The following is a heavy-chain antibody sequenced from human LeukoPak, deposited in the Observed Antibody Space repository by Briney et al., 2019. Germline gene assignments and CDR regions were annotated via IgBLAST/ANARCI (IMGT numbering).Heavy chain of an antibody. CDR3: ARVGNYYDSSGYYLSFDY. V-gene: IGHV3-7*03. D-gene: IGHD3-22*01. CDR1: GFTFSHFW. CDR2: IKQDGSEK. Sequence: QSGGSLRLSCAASGFTFSHFWMSWVRQAPGKGLEWVANIKQDGSEKYYVDSVKGRFTISRDNAKNSLYLQMNSLRAEDTAVYYCARVGNYYDSSGYYLSFDYWGQGTLVTVSS. J-gene: IGHJ4*02.